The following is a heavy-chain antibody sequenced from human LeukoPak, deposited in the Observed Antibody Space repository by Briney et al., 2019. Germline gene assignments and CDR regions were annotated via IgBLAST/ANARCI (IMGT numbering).Heavy chain of an antibody. V-gene: IGHV3-21*01. J-gene: IGHJ4*02. D-gene: IGHD6-13*01. CDR2: ITTTFYT. CDR1: GFTFSSYS. CDR3: ARVSANWYEDY. Sequence: GGSLRLSCAASGFTFSSYSFNWVRQVPGKGLEWVSSITTTFYTYYTDSVKGRFTISRGNAKNSLYLQVISLRAEDTAVYYCARVSANWYEDYWGQRTMLTVAS.